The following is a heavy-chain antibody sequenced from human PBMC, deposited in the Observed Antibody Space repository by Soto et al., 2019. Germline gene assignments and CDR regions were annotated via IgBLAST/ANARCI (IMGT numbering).Heavy chain of an antibody. CDR3: ARPLGWRDAFDI. CDR1: GFTFRNYN. J-gene: IGHJ3*02. Sequence: LRLSCAASGFTFRNYNMNWVRQAPGKGLEWVSDISSGGTTIDYADSVKGRFTISRDNAENSLYLQMNSLGAEDTAVYYCARPLGWRDAFDIRGQGTMVTVSS. D-gene: IGHD6-19*01. V-gene: IGHV3-48*01. CDR2: ISSGGTTI.